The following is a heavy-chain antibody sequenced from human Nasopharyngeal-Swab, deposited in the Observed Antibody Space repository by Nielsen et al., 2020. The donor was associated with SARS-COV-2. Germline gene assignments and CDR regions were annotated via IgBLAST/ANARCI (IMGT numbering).Heavy chain of an antibody. CDR2: IYPGDSDT. J-gene: IGHJ4*02. D-gene: IGHD3-16*02. CDR3: ARHRSPGGLIGELSLDY. V-gene: IGHV5-51*01. Sequence: VRQMHGKGLAWMGIIYPGDSDTIYSPSFQGQVAISADMSISTAYLQWSSLKSSDTAMCYCARHRSPGGLIGELSLDYWGQGALVTVSS.